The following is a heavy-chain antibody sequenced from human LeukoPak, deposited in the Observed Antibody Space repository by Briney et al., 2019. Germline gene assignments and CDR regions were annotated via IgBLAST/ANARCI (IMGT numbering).Heavy chain of an antibody. Sequence: GGSLRLSCAASGFIFSDYWMNWVRQAPGKGLEWVANIREDGSVKNYVESVRGRFTISRDNSKNTLYLQMNSLRAEDTAVYYCAKDSGAVLALVRGVIPYWGQGTLVTVSS. CDR2: IREDGSVK. V-gene: IGHV3-7*01. D-gene: IGHD3-10*01. CDR3: AKDSGAVLALVRGVIPY. J-gene: IGHJ4*02. CDR1: GFIFSDYW.